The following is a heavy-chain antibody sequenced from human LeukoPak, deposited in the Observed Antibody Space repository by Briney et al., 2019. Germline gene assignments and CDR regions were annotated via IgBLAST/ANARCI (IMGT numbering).Heavy chain of an antibody. D-gene: IGHD1/OR15-1a*01. J-gene: IGHJ6*03. CDR1: IDSFSNYH. CDR2: VNESGGT. V-gene: IGHV4-34*01. Sequence: SETLSLTCAVYIDSFSNYHWNWIRQTPAKGMEWIGEVNESGGTNISPSLRSRVILSVDTSKNQFSLKLSSVTAADTAVYYCARGAADLNNYYYYIDVWGEGTTVTVSS. CDR3: ARGAADLNNYYYYIDV.